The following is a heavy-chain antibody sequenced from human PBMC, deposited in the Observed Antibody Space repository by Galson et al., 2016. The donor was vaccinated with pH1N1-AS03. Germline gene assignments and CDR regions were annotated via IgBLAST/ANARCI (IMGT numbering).Heavy chain of an antibody. V-gene: IGHV1-24*01. J-gene: IGHJ4*02. D-gene: IGHD2-2*01. CDR2: VAPEDGET. CDR3: KAVSADDDTSSCDPLIDY. Sequence: SVKVSCKVSGHTLTEVSIHWVRQAPGKGLEWMGGVAPEDGETISVQKLKGRVALNEDTSSDTAFMELSSLRYDDAAVYYGKAVSADDDTSSCDPLIDYWGQGTLVTVSS. CDR1: GHTLTEVS.